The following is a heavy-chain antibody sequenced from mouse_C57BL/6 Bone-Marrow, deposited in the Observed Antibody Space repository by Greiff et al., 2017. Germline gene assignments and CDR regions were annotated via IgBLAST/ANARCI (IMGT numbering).Heavy chain of an antibody. V-gene: IGHV1-55*01. J-gene: IGHJ1*03. CDR2: IYPGSGST. Sequence: QVQLQQPGAELVKPGASVKMSCKASGYTFTSYWITWVKQRPGQGLEWIGDIYPGSGSTNYNEKFKSKATLTVDTSSSTAYMQRSSLTSEDSAVYYSARHYYSNSWYIEVWGTGTTVTVSP. CDR1: GYTFTSYW. CDR3: ARHYYSNSWYIEV. D-gene: IGHD2-5*01.